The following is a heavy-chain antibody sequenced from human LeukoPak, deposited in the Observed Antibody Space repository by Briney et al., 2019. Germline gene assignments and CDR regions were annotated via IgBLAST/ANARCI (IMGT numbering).Heavy chain of an antibody. V-gene: IGHV4-59*01. J-gene: IGHJ4*02. CDR1: GGSISTYY. CDR2: IYYSGST. CDR3: ARGSSGRHYYFDY. D-gene: IGHD6-19*01. Sequence: SETLSLTCTVSGGSISTYYWSWIRQPPGKGLEWIGNIYYSGSTIYNPSLKSRVTMSVDTSKNQFSLNLTSVTAADTAVYYCARGSSGRHYYFDYWGQGTLVTVSS.